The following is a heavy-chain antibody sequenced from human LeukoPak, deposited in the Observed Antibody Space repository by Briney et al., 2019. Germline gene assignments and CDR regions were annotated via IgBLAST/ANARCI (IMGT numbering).Heavy chain of an antibody. Sequence: PGGSLRLSCAASGFTFSSYWMSWVRQAPGKGLEWVANIKQDGSEKYYVDSVKGRFTISRDNAKNSLYLQMNSLRAEDTAVYYCAKDRGPYSGYDSFFDFWGQGTLVTVSS. CDR3: AKDRGPYSGYDSFFDF. CDR1: GFTFSSYW. V-gene: IGHV3-7*05. CDR2: IKQDGSEK. J-gene: IGHJ4*02. D-gene: IGHD5-12*01.